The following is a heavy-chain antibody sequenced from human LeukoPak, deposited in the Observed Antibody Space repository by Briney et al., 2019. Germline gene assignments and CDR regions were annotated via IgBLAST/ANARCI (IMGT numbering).Heavy chain of an antibody. D-gene: IGHD6-19*01. CDR2: IYTSGST. V-gene: IGHV4-4*07. CDR1: GGSISNYY. Sequence: SETLSLTCTVSGGSISNYYWSWIRQPAGKGLEWIGRIYTSGSTNYNPSLKSRVTISVDTSKNQFSLKLSSVTAADTAVYYCARDRGQWLLNWFDPWGQGTLVTVSS. J-gene: IGHJ5*02. CDR3: ARDRGQWLLNWFDP.